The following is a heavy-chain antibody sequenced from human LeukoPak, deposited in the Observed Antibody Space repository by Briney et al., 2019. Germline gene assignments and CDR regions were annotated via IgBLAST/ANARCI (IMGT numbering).Heavy chain of an antibody. D-gene: IGHD5-18*01. Sequence: PGGSLRLSCAASGLTVSVNYMNWVRQAPGKGLEWVSVIYSGGSTYYADSVKGRFAISRDSSKNTLYLQMNSLRPEDTAVYYCARENNYGYNRFDYWGQGTLVTVSS. CDR2: IYSGGST. CDR3: ARENNYGYNRFDY. V-gene: IGHV3-53*01. CDR1: GLTVSVNY. J-gene: IGHJ4*02.